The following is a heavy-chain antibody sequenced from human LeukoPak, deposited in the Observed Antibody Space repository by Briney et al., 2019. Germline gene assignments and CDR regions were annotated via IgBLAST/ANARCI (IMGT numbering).Heavy chain of an antibody. CDR2: IYTSGST. V-gene: IGHV4-61*02. D-gene: IGHD2-2*02. Sequence: SETLSLTCTVSGGSISSGSYYWSWIRQPAGTGLEWIGRIYTSGSTNYNPSLKSRVTISVDTSKNQFSLKLSSVTAADTAVYYCAGTGYQLLYGAFDYWGQGTLVTVSS. CDR1: GGSISSGSYY. J-gene: IGHJ4*02. CDR3: AGTGYQLLYGAFDY.